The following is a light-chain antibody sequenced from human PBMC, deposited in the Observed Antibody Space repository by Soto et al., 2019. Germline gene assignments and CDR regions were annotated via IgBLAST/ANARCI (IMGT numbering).Light chain of an antibody. Sequence: QSVLTQPASVSGSPGQSITISCTGTSSDVGGYNYVSWYQQHPGKAPKLMIYDVSNRPSGVSNRFSGSKSGNTASLTISGLQPEDEADYYCSSYTSSSTGDYVFGTGTKLTVL. V-gene: IGLV2-14*01. CDR1: SSDVGGYNY. CDR2: DVS. CDR3: SSYTSSSTGDYV. J-gene: IGLJ1*01.